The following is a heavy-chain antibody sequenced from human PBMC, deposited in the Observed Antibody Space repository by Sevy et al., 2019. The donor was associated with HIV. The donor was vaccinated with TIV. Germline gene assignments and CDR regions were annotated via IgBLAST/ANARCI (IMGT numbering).Heavy chain of an antibody. J-gene: IGHJ6*02. CDR1: GHTFTVNY. CDR2: INPKSGGT. V-gene: IGHV1-2*06. D-gene: IGHD3-16*01. Sequence: ASVKVSCKASGHTFTVNYIHWVRQAPGQGLEWMGRINPKSGGTHYAQKFQGRVTMTRDTSISTVYMELSSLKTDDTAMYYCARERSYEFGGVNRHYYGMDXWGQGTTVTVSS. CDR3: ARERSYEFGGVNRHYYGMDX.